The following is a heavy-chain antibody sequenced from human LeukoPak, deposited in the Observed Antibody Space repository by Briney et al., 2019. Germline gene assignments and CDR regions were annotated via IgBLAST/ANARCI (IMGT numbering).Heavy chain of an antibody. D-gene: IGHD2-15*01. Sequence: SETLSLTCTVSGGSISSYYWSWIRQPPGKGLEWIGYIYYSGGTNYNPSLKSRVTISVDTSKNQFSLKLSSVTAADTAVYYCARAKGRYCSGGSCYSGYYYYGMDVWGQGTTVTVSS. CDR1: GGSISSYY. V-gene: IGHV4-59*01. CDR2: IYYSGGT. CDR3: ARAKGRYCSGGSCYSGYYYYGMDV. J-gene: IGHJ6*02.